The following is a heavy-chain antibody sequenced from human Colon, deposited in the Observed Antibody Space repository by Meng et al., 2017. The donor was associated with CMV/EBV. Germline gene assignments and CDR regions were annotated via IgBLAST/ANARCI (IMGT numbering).Heavy chain of an antibody. CDR3: ARAHLGFRFGELSH. CDR1: GGSISITSYY. CDR2: IFYTGDT. Sequence: SETLSHTCTVSGGSISITSYYWAWIRQSPGEGLDWIGSIFYTGDTQYNPSLKSRVSLSVDTSKHQFSLHVTSVTAADTAIYYCARAHLGFRFGELSHWGQGMLVTVSS. J-gene: IGHJ4*02. D-gene: IGHD3-10*01. V-gene: IGHV4-39*07.